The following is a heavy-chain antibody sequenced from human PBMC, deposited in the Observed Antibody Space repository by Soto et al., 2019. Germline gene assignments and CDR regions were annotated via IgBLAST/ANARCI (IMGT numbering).Heavy chain of an antibody. CDR1: GGTFNRYT. D-gene: IGHD2-2*01. CDR3: ARDSGRFYVEPAATSAMDV. CDR2: IIPMFGIA. Sequence: SVKVSCKGSGGTFNRYTITWVRQAPGQGLEWMGRIIPMFGIASYAQNFQGRVTITADKSTSTAYMELSSLRSEDTAVYYCARDSGRFYVEPAATSAMDVCGQGTTVTGSS. V-gene: IGHV1-69*04. J-gene: IGHJ6*02.